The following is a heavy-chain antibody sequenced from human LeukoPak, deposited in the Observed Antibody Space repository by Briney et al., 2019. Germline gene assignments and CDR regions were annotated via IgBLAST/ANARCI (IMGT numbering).Heavy chain of an antibody. J-gene: IGHJ4*02. D-gene: IGHD3-10*01. CDR3: ARGGVDYYGSGTYYLMYYFDY. CDR2: ISGSGGST. Sequence: GGSLRLSCAASGFTFSSYAMSWVRQAPGKGLEWVSAISGSGGSTFYADSVKGRFTISRDNSKNTLYLQMNSLRAEDTAVYFCARGGVDYYGSGTYYLMYYFDYWGQGALVTVSS. V-gene: IGHV3-23*01. CDR1: GFTFSSYA.